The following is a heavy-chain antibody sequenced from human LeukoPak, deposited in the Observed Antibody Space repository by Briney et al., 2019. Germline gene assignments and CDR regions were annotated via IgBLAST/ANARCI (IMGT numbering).Heavy chain of an antibody. J-gene: IGHJ4*02. CDR1: VYTFTGYY. V-gene: IGHV1-2*02. CDR3: ARPHYDFWSGYYYYFDY. D-gene: IGHD3-3*01. Sequence: ASVTVSCKASVYTFTGYYMHWVRQATGQGLEWMGWINPNSGGTNYAQKFQGRVTITRDTSISTAYMELSRLRSDDTAVYYCARPHYDFWSGYYYYFDYWGQGALVTVSS. CDR2: INPNSGGT.